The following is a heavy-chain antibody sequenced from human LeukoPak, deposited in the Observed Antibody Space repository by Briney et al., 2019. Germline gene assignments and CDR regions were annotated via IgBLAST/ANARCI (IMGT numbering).Heavy chain of an antibody. CDR1: GGSFSGYY. CDR2: INHSGST. Sequence: SETLSLTCAVYGGSFSGYYWSWIRQPPGKGLEWIGEINHSGSTNYNPSLKSRVTISVDTSKNQFSLKLSTVTAADTAVYYCARVWFEPWGQGTLGTVSS. CDR3: ARVWFEP. J-gene: IGHJ5*02. V-gene: IGHV4-34*01.